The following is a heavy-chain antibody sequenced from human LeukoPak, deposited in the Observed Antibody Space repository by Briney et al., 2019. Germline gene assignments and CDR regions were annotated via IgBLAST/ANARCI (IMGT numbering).Heavy chain of an antibody. CDR3: ARDGYCSSTGCYDDY. Sequence: GGSLRLSCAASGFTFSSYAMHWVRQAPGKGLEWVAVISYDGSNKYYADSVKGRFTISRDNSKNTLYLQMNSLRAEDTAVYYCARDGYCSSTGCYDDYWGQGTLVTVSS. J-gene: IGHJ4*02. V-gene: IGHV3-30-3*01. D-gene: IGHD2-2*03. CDR1: GFTFSSYA. CDR2: ISYDGSNK.